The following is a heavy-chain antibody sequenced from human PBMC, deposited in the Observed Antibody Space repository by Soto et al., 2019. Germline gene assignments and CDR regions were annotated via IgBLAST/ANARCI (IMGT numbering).Heavy chain of an antibody. CDR2: ISIYSCDT. V-gene: IGHV1-18*01. J-gene: IGHJ5*02. CDR3: ARHHGPTTSENWFDP. D-gene: IGHD5-12*01. Sequence: ASVKVSCKASGYTFFTYDISWVRQAPGQGLEWMGWISIYSCDTKYAQKFQGRVTMTTDTSTTTANLELRSLRSDNTAVYYCARHHGPTTSENWFDPWGQGTLVTVSS. CDR1: GYTFFTYD.